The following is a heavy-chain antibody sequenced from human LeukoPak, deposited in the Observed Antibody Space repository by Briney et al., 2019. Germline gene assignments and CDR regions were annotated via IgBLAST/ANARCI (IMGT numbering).Heavy chain of an antibody. CDR1: GFTFSSYA. V-gene: IGHV3-23*01. Sequence: GGSLRLSCAASGFTFSSYAMSWVRQAPGKGLEWVSAISGSGGGTYYADSVKGRFTISRDNSKNTLYLQMNSLRAEDTAVYYCAKDGKIGSGGSLFYYYGMDVWGKGTTVTVSS. D-gene: IGHD2-15*01. CDR3: AKDGKIGSGGSLFYYYGMDV. CDR2: ISGSGGGT. J-gene: IGHJ6*04.